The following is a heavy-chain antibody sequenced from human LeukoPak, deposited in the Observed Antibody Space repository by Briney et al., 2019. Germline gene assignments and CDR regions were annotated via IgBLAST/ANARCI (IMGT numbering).Heavy chain of an antibody. CDR2: ISYDGSNK. CDR1: GFTFSSYA. CDR3: ARGDGYNPWSVRDAFDI. D-gene: IGHD5-24*01. J-gene: IGHJ3*02. Sequence: GGSLRLSCAASGFTFSSYAMHWDRQAPGKGLEWVAVISYDGSNKYYADSVKGRFTISRDNSKNTLYLQMNSLRAEDTAVYYCARGDGYNPWSVRDAFDIWGQGTMVTVSS. V-gene: IGHV3-30*01.